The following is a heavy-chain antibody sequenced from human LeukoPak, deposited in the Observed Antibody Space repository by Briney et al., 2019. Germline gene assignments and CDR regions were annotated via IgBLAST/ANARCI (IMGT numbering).Heavy chain of an antibody. J-gene: IGHJ4*02. CDR1: GFTFSGYG. V-gene: IGHV3-30*02. Sequence: GGSLRLSCAASGFTFSGYGMHWVRQAPGKGLEWVAFIRYDGSNKYYADSVKGRFTISRDNSKNTLYLQMNSLRAEATAVYYCAKSRYSSSWYLVDYWGQGTLVTVSS. CDR2: IRYDGSNK. CDR3: AKSRYSSSWYLVDY. D-gene: IGHD6-13*01.